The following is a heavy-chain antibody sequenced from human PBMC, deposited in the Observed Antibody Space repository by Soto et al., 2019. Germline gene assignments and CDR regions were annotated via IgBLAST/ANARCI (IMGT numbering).Heavy chain of an antibody. V-gene: IGHV4-59*01. Sequence: SETLSLSCTVSGGSISSYYWSWIRQPPGKGLEWIGYIYFRGTTNYNPSLKSRVTMSADTSKNQFSLKLNSVTAADTAVYYFARMNYHYTSGYPFDYWGQGMLGTVS. CDR3: ARMNYHYTSGYPFDY. J-gene: IGHJ4*02. CDR2: IYFRGTT. CDR1: GGSISSYY. D-gene: IGHD3-22*01.